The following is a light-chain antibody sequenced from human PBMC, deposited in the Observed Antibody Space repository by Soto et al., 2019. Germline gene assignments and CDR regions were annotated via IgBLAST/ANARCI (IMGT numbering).Light chain of an antibody. Sequence: EIVMTQSPATLSVSPGERATLSCRASQSVGSNLAWYQQKPGQAPRLLIYGASTRATGIPARFSGSGSGTXXXXXXXXXXXXXXXIXFXXXXNNWPPDRTFGQGTKVEIK. V-gene: IGKV3-15*01. CDR1: QSVGSN. CDR3: XXXNNWPPDRT. J-gene: IGKJ1*01. CDR2: GAS.